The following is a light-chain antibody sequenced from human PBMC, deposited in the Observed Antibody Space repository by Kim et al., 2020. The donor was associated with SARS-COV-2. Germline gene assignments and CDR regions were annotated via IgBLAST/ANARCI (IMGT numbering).Light chain of an antibody. J-gene: IGKJ1*01. Sequence: DIQMTQSPSTLSASVGDRVTITCRASQSISSWFEWYQQKPGKTPNLLFYKASRSETRVSSRVSGSGSVTEITLTISSLQPDEIATYYCERYKGDPCTFVQGTKGDIK. CDR1: QSISSW. CDR3: ERYKGDPCT. V-gene: IGKV1-5*03. CDR2: KAS.